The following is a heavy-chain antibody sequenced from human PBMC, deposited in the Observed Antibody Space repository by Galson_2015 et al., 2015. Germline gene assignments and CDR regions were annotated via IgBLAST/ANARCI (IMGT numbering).Heavy chain of an antibody. CDR1: GFTFSSYA. Sequence: SLRLSCAASGFTFSSYAMHWVRQAPGKGLEWVAVISYDGSNKYYADSVKGRFTISRDNSKNTLYLQMNSLRAEDTAVYYCARDTAITIFAYMGVWGKGTTVTVSS. V-gene: IGHV3-30*01. CDR3: ARDTAITIFAYMGV. D-gene: IGHD3-3*01. J-gene: IGHJ6*03. CDR2: ISYDGSNK.